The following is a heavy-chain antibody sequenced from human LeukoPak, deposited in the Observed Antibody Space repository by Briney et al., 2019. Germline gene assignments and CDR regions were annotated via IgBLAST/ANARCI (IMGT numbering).Heavy chain of an antibody. D-gene: IGHD2-2*01. CDR1: GGSFSGYY. Sequence: PSETLSLTCAVYGGSFSGYYWSWIRQPPGKGLEWIGEINHSGSTNYNPSLKSRVTISVDTSKNQFSLKLSSVTATDTAVYYCARLHCSSTSCYGPLYYYGMDVWGKGTTVTVSS. J-gene: IGHJ6*04. CDR3: ARLHCSSTSCYGPLYYYGMDV. CDR2: INHSGST. V-gene: IGHV4-34*01.